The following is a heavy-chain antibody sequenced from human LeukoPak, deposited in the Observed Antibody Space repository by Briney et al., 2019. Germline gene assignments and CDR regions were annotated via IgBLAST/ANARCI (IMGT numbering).Heavy chain of an antibody. V-gene: IGHV4-38-2*02. CDR3: ARTGGGRLRFFDY. Sequence: SETLSLTCTVSGYSITSGYYWGWIRQPPGKGLEWIGTIYHSGSTYYNPSLKSRVTISVDTSENQFSLKLSSVTAADTAVYYCARTGGGRLRFFDYWGQGTPVTVSS. CDR1: GYSITSGYY. CDR2: IYHSGST. J-gene: IGHJ4*02. D-gene: IGHD3-16*01.